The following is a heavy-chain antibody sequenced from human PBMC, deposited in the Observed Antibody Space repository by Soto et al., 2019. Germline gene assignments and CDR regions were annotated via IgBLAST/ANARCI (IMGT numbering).Heavy chain of an antibody. J-gene: IGHJ6*02. D-gene: IGHD3-22*01. CDR3: ARDGYSNIVVVDGLDYYYGMDV. V-gene: IGHV1-18*01. Sequence: QVQLVQSGAEVKKPGASVKVSCKASGYTFTSYGISWVRQAPGQGLEWMGWISAYNGNTNYAQKLQGRVHMTTDTSTSTAYMELRSLRSDDTAVYYCARDGYSNIVVVDGLDYYYGMDVWGQGTTVTVSS. CDR1: GYTFTSYG. CDR2: ISAYNGNT.